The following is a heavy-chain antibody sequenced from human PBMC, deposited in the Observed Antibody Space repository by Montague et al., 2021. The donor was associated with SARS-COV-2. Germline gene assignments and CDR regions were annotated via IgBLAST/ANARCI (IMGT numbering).Heavy chain of an antibody. CDR2: MYETGNM. J-gene: IGHJ6*03. Sequence: SETLSLTCTVSSGSLSNYYWSWIRQSPDKGLEWIGYMYETGNMIYNPSLRSRVSISADTSKNQFSLNVRSVTAADTGLFYCVRVTHPRSAWPYYMDVWGKGTTVTV. CDR1: SGSLSNYY. CDR3: VRVTHPRSAWPYYMDV. D-gene: IGHD4-11*01. V-gene: IGHV4-4*09.